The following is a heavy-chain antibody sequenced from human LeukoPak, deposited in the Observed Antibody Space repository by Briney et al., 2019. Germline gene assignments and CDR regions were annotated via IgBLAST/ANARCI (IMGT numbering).Heavy chain of an antibody. CDR2: INHSGST. CDR1: GGSFSGYY. Sequence: KPSETLSLTCAVYGGSFSGYYWSWIRQPPGKGLEWIGEINHSGSTNYNPSLKSRVTISVDTSKNQFSLKLSSVTAADTAVYYCARNLNSKVRGVPKHPQSRFDPWGQGTLVTVSS. D-gene: IGHD3-10*01. CDR3: ARNLNSKVRGVPKHPQSRFDP. V-gene: IGHV4-34*01. J-gene: IGHJ5*02.